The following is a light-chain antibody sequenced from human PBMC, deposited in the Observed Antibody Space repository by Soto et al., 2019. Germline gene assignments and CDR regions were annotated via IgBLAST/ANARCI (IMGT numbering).Light chain of an antibody. CDR2: EDS. V-gene: IGLV2-23*01. CDR1: SSDVGSYNL. CDR3: CSYATSGTYV. Sequence: QSVLTQPASVSGSPGQSITISCSGTSSDVGSYNLVSWYQKHPGKAPKVMISEDSKRPSGVPYRFSGSKSGNTASLTISGLQAEDEANYYCCSYATSGTYVFGTGTKVTVL. J-gene: IGLJ1*01.